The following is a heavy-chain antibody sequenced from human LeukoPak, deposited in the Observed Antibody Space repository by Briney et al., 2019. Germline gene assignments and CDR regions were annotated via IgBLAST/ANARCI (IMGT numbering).Heavy chain of an antibody. D-gene: IGHD3-3*01. CDR1: GYTFTSYG. Sequence: ASVKVSCKASGYTFTSYGISWVRQAPGQGLEWMGWISAYNGNTNYAQKLQGRVTMTTDTSTSTAYMELRSLRSDDTAVYYCARDSVPYYDFWSGLFRNVDYWGQGTLVTVSS. J-gene: IGHJ4*02. CDR2: ISAYNGNT. CDR3: ARDSVPYYDFWSGLFRNVDY. V-gene: IGHV1-18*01.